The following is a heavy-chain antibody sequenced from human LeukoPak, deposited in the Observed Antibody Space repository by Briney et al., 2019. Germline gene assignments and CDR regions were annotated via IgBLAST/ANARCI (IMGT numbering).Heavy chain of an antibody. CDR1: GGPISSYY. CDR3: ARGDYCGSGSSPHFDY. Sequence: KPSETLSLTCTVSGGPISSYYWSWIRQPPGKGLEWIGYINCSESTNYNPSLKSLVTLSVDTSSNQFSLKLSSVTAADTAVYYCARGDYCGSGSSPHFDYWGQGTLVTVSS. D-gene: IGHD3-10*01. V-gene: IGHV4-59*01. CDR2: INCSEST. J-gene: IGHJ4*02.